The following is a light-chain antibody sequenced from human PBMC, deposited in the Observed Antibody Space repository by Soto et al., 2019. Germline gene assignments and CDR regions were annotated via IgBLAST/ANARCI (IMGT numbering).Light chain of an antibody. V-gene: IGKV1-5*01. J-gene: IGKJ2*01. CDR3: QQYNIYPHT. Sequence: DIQMTQSPSTLSASVEDRVTITCRASQGIDTWLAWYQQRPGKAPKLLIYDASKLESGVTSRFSGSGSGTEFILTINSLQPDDFATYYCQQYNIYPHTFGQGTKLEI. CDR1: QGIDTW. CDR2: DAS.